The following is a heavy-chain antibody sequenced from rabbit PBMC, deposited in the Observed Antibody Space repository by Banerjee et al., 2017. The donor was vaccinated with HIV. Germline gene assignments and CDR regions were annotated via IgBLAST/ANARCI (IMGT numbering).Heavy chain of an antibody. V-gene: IGHV1S45*01. J-gene: IGHJ4*01. CDR3: ARSADTGGYGGYAFKL. Sequence: QEQLEESGGDLVKPEGSLTLTCTASGFSFSSSYWICWVRQAPGKGLEWIACIYAGSSGSTNYAGWAKGRFTISKTSSTTVTLQMTSLTAADTATYFCARSADTGGYGGYAFKLWGPGTLVPVS. CDR2: IYAGSSGST. CDR1: GFSFSSSYW. D-gene: IGHD6-1*01.